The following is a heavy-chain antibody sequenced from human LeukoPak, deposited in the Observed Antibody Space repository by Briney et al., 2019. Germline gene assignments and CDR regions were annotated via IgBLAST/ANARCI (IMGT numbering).Heavy chain of an antibody. Sequence: PGGSLRLSCAASGFTVSSNYMSWVRQAPGKGLEWVSVIYSGGTTYYADSVKGRFTISRDNAKNSLYLQMDSLRAEDTAVYYCARVNSWYFDLWGRGTLVTVSS. D-gene: IGHD5-24*01. V-gene: IGHV3-66*01. CDR2: IYSGGTT. CDR3: ARVNSWYFDL. CDR1: GFTVSSNY. J-gene: IGHJ2*01.